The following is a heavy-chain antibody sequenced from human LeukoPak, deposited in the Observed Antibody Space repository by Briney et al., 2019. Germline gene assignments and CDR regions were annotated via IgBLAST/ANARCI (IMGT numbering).Heavy chain of an antibody. J-gene: IGHJ4*02. V-gene: IGHV4-39*01. Sequence: PSETLSLTCTVSGGSISSSSYYWGWLRQPPGKGREWIGSIYYSGSTYYNPSLKSRVTISVDTSKNQFSLKLSSVTAADTAVYYCARITIFGVVIIPFDYWGQGTLVTVSS. D-gene: IGHD3-3*01. CDR3: ARITIFGVVIIPFDY. CDR1: GGSISSSSYY. CDR2: IYYSGST.